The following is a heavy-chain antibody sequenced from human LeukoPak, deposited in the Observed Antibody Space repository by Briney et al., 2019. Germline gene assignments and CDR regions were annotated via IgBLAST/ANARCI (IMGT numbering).Heavy chain of an antibody. CDR3: ARGLHSSGWSGALDY. CDR2: IYHSGST. V-gene: IGHV4-30-2*01. Sequence: PSETLSLTCAVSGGSISSGGYSWSWIRPPPGKGLAWIGYIYHSGSTYYNPSLKSRVTISVNRSKNQFFLKMSSVAAADTAVYYCARGLHSSGWSGALDYWGQGTLVTVSS. J-gene: IGHJ4*02. D-gene: IGHD6-19*01. CDR1: GGSISSGGYS.